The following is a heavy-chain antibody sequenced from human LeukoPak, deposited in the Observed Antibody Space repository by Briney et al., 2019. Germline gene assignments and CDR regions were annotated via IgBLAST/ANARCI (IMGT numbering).Heavy chain of an antibody. CDR3: ATAVAAAGNFDC. CDR2: FDAEDGET. CDR1: GYTLTELS. J-gene: IGHJ4*02. D-gene: IGHD6-13*01. Sequence: GASVKVSCKVSGYTLTELSMHGVRQAAGKGGEGMGGFDAEDGETIYAPKLQGRVTMTEDTSTNTAYMEMSSLRSEDTAVYYCATAVAAAGNFDCGGQGTMVTVSS. V-gene: IGHV1-24*01.